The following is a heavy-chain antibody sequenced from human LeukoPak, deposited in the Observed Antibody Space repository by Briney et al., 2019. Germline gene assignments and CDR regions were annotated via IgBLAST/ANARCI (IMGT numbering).Heavy chain of an antibody. Sequence: SETLSLTCTVSGGSISSSSYYWGWIRQPPGKGLEWIGSIYHSGSTYYNPSLKSRVTISVDTSKNQFSLKLSSVTAADTAVYYCARGSPGDIWGQGTMVTVSS. CDR3: ARGSPGDI. CDR1: GGSISSSSYY. V-gene: IGHV4-39*07. CDR2: IYHSGST. D-gene: IGHD3-10*01. J-gene: IGHJ3*02.